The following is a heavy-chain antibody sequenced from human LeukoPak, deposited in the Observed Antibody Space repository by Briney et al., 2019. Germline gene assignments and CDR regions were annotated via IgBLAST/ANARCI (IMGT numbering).Heavy chain of an antibody. V-gene: IGHV4-39*01. Sequence: SQTLSLTCTVSGGSISSGGYYWSWIRQPPGKGLEWIGSIYYSGSTYYSPSLKSRVTISVDTSKNQFSLKLSSVTAADTAVYYCARLAGADYYFGMDVWGQGTTVTVSS. CDR3: ARLAGADYYFGMDV. CDR1: GGSISSGGYY. D-gene: IGHD6-13*01. CDR2: IYYSGST. J-gene: IGHJ6*02.